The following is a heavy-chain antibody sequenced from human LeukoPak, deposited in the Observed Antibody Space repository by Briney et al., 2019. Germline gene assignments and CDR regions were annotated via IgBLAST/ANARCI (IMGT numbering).Heavy chain of an antibody. D-gene: IGHD6-19*01. CDR1: GSTLSSYG. CDR3: AKEWQWHLLIGDA. J-gene: IGHJ1*01. Sequence: GGSLRLSCALSGSTLSSYGMQWVRQAAARGREGVAYIRYDGSNRYYADSLKGRFTISRDNSKNTLYLQMNTVIDEDTAVCFCAKEWQWHLLIGDACGQGSLVTVS. V-gene: IGHV3-30*02. CDR2: IRYDGSNR.